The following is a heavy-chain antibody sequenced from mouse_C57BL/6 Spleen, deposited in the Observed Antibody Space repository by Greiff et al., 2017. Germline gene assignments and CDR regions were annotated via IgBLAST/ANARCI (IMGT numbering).Heavy chain of an antibody. CDR3: ASGYYYGSSSFAY. J-gene: IGHJ3*01. D-gene: IGHD1-1*01. Sequence: VQLQQPGAELVRPGSSVKLSCKASGYTFTSYWMHWVKQRPIQGLEWIGNIDPSDSETHYNQKFKDKATLTVDKSSSTAYMQLSSLTSEDSAVYYCASGYYYGSSSFAYWGQGTLVTVSA. CDR2: IDPSDSET. V-gene: IGHV1-52*01. CDR1: GYTFTSYW.